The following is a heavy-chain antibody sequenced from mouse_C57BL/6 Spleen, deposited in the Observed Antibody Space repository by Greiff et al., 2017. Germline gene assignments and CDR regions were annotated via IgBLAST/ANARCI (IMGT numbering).Heavy chain of an antibody. Sequence: VQLQQPGAELVKPGASVKLSCKASGYTFTSYWMQWVKQRPGQGLEWIGEIDPDDSYTNYNQKFKGKATLTVDTSSSTAYMQLSSLTSEDSAVYYCARWDDGYYLFYFGGWGKVTTLT. CDR2: IDPDDSYT. V-gene: IGHV1-50*01. J-gene: IGHJ2*01. CDR3: ARWDDGYYLFYFGG. CDR1: GYTFTSYW. D-gene: IGHD2-3*01.